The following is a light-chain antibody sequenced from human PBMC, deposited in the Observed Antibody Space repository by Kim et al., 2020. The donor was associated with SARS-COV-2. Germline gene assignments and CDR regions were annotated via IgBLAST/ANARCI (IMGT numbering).Light chain of an antibody. CDR2: GAS. V-gene: IGKV3-15*01. Sequence: SVSPGERVTLSCRASQSVSTNLAWYQQKPGQAPRLLIYGASTRATGIPAGFSGSGSGTEFTLTISSLQSEDFAVYYCQQYNTWPLTFGGGTNVEIK. J-gene: IGKJ4*01. CDR1: QSVSTN. CDR3: QQYNTWPLT.